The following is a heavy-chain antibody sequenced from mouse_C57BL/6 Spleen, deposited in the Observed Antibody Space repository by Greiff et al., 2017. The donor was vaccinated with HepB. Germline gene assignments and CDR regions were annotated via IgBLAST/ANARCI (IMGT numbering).Heavy chain of an antibody. D-gene: IGHD1-1*01. V-gene: IGHV1-53*01. CDR1: GYTFTSYW. CDR2: INPSNGGT. CDR3: ARSYGPYYAMDY. J-gene: IGHJ4*01. Sequence: QVQLQQPGTDLVKPGASVKLSCKASGYTFTSYWMHWVKQRPGQGLEWIGNINPSNGGTNYNEKFKSKATLTVDKSSSTAYMQLSSLTSEDSAVDYCARSYGPYYAMDYWGQGTSVTVSS.